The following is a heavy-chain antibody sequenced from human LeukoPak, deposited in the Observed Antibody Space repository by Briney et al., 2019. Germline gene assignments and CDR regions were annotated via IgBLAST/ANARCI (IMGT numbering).Heavy chain of an antibody. J-gene: IGHJ3*02. Sequence: SETMSLTCIVSGGSISSYYWSWIRQPAGKGLEWIGRIYTSGSTNYNPSLKNRVTMSVDTSKNQFSLKLSSVTAADTAVYYCARDHYPSRAFDIWGQGTMVTVSS. D-gene: IGHD1-26*01. CDR2: IYTSGST. CDR1: GGSISSYY. V-gene: IGHV4-4*07. CDR3: ARDHYPSRAFDI.